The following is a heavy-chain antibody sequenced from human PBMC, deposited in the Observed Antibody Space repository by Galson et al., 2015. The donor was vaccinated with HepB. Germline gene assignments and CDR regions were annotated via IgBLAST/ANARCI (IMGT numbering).Heavy chain of an antibody. V-gene: IGHV3-21*01. J-gene: IGHJ3*02. CDR3: AREAQVCDGNRCYSGISGFDI. CDR1: GFTFNTYT. CDR2: ISTGSTDI. D-gene: IGHD2-15*01. Sequence: SLRLSCAASGFTFNTYTMNWVRQAPGKGLEWVSSISTGSTDIQYADSVKGRFTISRDNAKNSLYLQMNSLRAEDTAVYYCAREAQVCDGNRCYSGISGFDIWGQGTMVTVP.